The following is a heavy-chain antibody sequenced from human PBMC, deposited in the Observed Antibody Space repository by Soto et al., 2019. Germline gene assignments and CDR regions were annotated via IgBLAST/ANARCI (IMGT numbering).Heavy chain of an antibody. CDR2: ISSSPTYT. CDR1: GFSFSSYS. Sequence: EVQLVESGGGLVKPGGSLRLSCAASGFSFSSYSMNWVRQAPGKGLEWVSSISSSPTYTYYADSVKGRFTISRDNAKNSLYLQMNSLRAEDTALYYCARAVAHVSAGRLDYWGQGILVTVSS. V-gene: IGHV3-21*01. D-gene: IGHD5-12*01. CDR3: ARAVAHVSAGRLDY. J-gene: IGHJ4*02.